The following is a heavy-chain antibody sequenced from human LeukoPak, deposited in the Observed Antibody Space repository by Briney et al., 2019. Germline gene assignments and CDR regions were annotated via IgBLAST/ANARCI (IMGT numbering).Heavy chain of an antibody. CDR2: ISCSGGGT. V-gene: IGHV3-23*01. CDR3: AKVRGRSGYNWGLDAFDI. CDR1: GFTFSSSGFTFVDYA. Sequence: GGSLRLSCAASGFTFSSSGFTFVDYAMSWVRQAPGKGLEWVSGISCSGGGTHYADSVKGRLTISRDNSKNTLYLQMNSLRAEDTAVYYCAKVRGRSGYNWGLDAFDIWGQGTMVTVSS. D-gene: IGHD5-24*01. J-gene: IGHJ3*02.